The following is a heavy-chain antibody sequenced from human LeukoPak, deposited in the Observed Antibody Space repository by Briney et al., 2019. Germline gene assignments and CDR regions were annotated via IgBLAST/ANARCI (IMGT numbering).Heavy chain of an antibody. V-gene: IGHV3-23*01. J-gene: IGHJ4*02. CDR2: ISTSGGST. CDR1: GWAFRCFA. D-gene: IGHD4-17*01. CDR3: AKRGSSLRAVDH. Sequence: PRGSLRVSCAASGWAFRCFAVSAVRQTPGKGLEWVSAISTSGGSTYYADSVKGRFTISRDNSKNTLNLQMNSLRAEDTALYYCAKRGSSLRAVDHWGQGTLVTVSS.